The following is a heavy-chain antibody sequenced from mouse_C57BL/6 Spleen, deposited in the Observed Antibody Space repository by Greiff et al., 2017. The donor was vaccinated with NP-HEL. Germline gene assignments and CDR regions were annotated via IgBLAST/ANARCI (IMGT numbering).Heavy chain of an antibody. J-gene: IGHJ4*01. D-gene: IGHD1-1*01. V-gene: IGHV1-82*01. CDR1: GYTFTSYW. Sequence: VQLQQPGTELVKPGASVKLSCKASGYTFTSYWMHWVKQRPGQGLEWIGRIYPGDGDTNYNGKFKGKATLTADKSSSTAYMQLSSLTSEDSAVYFCASRITTVVAGGMDYWGQGTSVTVSS. CDR3: ASRITTVVAGGMDY. CDR2: IYPGDGDT.